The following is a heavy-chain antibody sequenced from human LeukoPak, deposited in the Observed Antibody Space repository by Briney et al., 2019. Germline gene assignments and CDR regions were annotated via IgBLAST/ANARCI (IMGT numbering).Heavy chain of an antibody. CDR2: ISSSGSAI. D-gene: IGHD5-18*01. V-gene: IGHV3-48*03. J-gene: IGHJ4*02. CDR3: ARVPLAVVDTAMVGDY. CDR1: GFTFSSYE. Sequence: GGSLRLPCAASGFTFSSYEMNWVRQAPGKGLEWVSYISSSGSAIYYADSVKGRFTISRDNAKNSLYLQMNSLRAEDTAVYYCARVPLAVVDTAMVGDYWGQGTLVTVS.